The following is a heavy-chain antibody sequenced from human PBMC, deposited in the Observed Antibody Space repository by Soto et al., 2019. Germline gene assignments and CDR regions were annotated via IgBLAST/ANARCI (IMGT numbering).Heavy chain of an antibody. D-gene: IGHD5-18*01. V-gene: IGHV3-48*01. J-gene: IGHJ4*02. CDR3: VRSKGGYSYGTPFDY. CDR1: GFTFSTYS. CDR2: ISSSSSTI. Sequence: LRLSCAASGFTFSTYSMNWVRQAPGKGLEWVSYISSSSSTIFYTDSVKGRFTVSRDNAKNSLYLQMNSLRPEDTAVYYCVRSKGGYSYGTPFDYWGQ.